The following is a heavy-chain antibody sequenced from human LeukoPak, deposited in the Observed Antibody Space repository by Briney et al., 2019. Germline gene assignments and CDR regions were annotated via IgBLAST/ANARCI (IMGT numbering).Heavy chain of an antibody. CDR2: ISGSGGST. J-gene: IGHJ4*02. CDR3: AKDYDTLTGYYSLIDY. D-gene: IGHD3-9*01. V-gene: IGHV3-23*01. CDR1: GFTFSSYA. Sequence: GGSLRLSCAASGFTFSSYAMSWVRQAPGKGLEWVSVISGSGGSTSYADSVKGRFTVSRDNSKNMLYLQMHSLRAEDTALYYCAKDYDTLTGYYSLIDYWGQGTLVTVSS.